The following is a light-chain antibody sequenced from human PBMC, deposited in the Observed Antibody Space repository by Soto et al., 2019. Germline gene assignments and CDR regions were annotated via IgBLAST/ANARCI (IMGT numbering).Light chain of an antibody. J-gene: IGKJ1*01. CDR2: DAS. CDR3: QQRSNWPPWT. Sequence: EIVLTQSPATLSLSPGARAILSCRGSQSVSSYLAWYQQKPGQAPRLLIYDASNRATGIPARFSGSGSGTDFTLTISSLEPEDFAVYYCQQRSNWPPWTFGQGTKVEIK. V-gene: IGKV3-11*01. CDR1: QSVSSY.